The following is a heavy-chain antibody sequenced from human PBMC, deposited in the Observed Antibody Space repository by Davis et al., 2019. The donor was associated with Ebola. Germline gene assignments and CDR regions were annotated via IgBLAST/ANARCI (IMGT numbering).Heavy chain of an antibody. CDR3: ASGPVVPAAYHDAFDI. J-gene: IGHJ3*02. D-gene: IGHD2-2*01. CDR1: GFTVRSNY. V-gene: IGHV3-53*01. CDR2: IYSGGST. Sequence: PGGSLRLSCAASGFTVRSNYMSWVRQAPGKGLEWVSVIYSGGSTYYADSVKGRFTISRDNSKNTLYLQMNSLRAEDTAVYYCASGPVVPAAYHDAFDIWGQGTMVTVSS.